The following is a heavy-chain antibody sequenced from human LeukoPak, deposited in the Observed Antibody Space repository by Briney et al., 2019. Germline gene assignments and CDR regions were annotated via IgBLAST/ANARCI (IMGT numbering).Heavy chain of an antibody. CDR2: ITWNSDDM. CDR1: GFSFEAYG. CDR3: TRVTSWRTGFDY. V-gene: IGHV3-9*01. J-gene: IGHJ4*02. Sequence: PGGSLRLSRAASGFSFEAYGMYWVRQAPGKGLEWVSGITWNSDDMAYADSVKGRFAISRDNAKNCLYLQMNSLTVEDTALYYCTRVTSWRTGFDYWGQGTLVTVSS. D-gene: IGHD1-1*01.